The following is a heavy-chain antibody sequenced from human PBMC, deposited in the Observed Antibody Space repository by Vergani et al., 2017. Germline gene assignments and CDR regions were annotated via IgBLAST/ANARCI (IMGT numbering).Heavy chain of an antibody. CDR2: IIPIFGTA. Sequence: QVQLVQSGAEVKKPGSSVKVSCKASGGTFSSYAISWVRQAPGQGLEWMGRIIPIFGTANYAQKFQGRVTITADESTSTAYMELSSLRSEDTAVYYCAGDLGPHIRVVTANYGMDVWGQGTTVTVSS. J-gene: IGHJ6*02. CDR3: AGDLGPHIRVVTANYGMDV. V-gene: IGHV1-69*13. D-gene: IGHD2-21*02. CDR1: GGTFSSYA.